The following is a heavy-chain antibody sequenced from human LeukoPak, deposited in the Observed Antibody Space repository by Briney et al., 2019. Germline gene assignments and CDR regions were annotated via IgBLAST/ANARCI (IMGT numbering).Heavy chain of an antibody. CDR1: GGSISSSSYY. V-gene: IGHV4-39*07. CDR3: ARDLVAFDY. Sequence: PSETLSLTCTVSGGSISSSSYYWGWIRQPPGKGLEWIGSIYYSGSTYYNPSLKSRVTISVDKSKNQFSLKLSSVTAADTAVYYCARDLVAFDYWGQGALVIVSS. CDR2: IYYSGST. J-gene: IGHJ4*02. D-gene: IGHD2-15*01.